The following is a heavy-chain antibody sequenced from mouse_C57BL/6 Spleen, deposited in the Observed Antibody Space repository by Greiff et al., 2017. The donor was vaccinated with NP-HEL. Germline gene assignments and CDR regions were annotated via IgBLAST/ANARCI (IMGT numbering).Heavy chain of an antibody. CDR3: ARRGVYYYGSSTFAY. D-gene: IGHD1-1*01. CDR1: GYTFTSYW. V-gene: IGHV1-61*01. J-gene: IGHJ3*01. CDR2: IYPSDSET. Sequence: QVQLQQSGAELVRPGSSVKLSCKASGYTFTSYWMDWVKQRPGQGLEWIGNIYPSDSETHYNQKFKDKATLTVDKSSSTAYMQLSSLTSEDSAVYYCARRGVYYYGSSTFAYWGQGTLVTVSA.